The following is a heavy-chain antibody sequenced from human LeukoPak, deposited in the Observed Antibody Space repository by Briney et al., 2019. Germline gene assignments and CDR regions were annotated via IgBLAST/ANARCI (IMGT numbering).Heavy chain of an antibody. CDR1: GGSISSHY. J-gene: IGHJ4*02. V-gene: IGHV4-59*11. D-gene: IGHD1-14*01. CDR3: ASSPTAPDRLGDYFDY. CDR2: IYYSGST. Sequence: SETLSLTCTVSGGSISSHYWSWIRQPPGKGLEWIGYIYYSGSTNYNPSLKSRVTISVDTSKNQFSLKLSSVTAADTAVYYCASSPTAPDRLGDYFDYRGQGTLVTVSS.